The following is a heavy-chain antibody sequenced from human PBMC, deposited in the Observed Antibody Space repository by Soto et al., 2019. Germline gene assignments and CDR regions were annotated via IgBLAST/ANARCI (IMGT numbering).Heavy chain of an antibody. V-gene: IGHV3-43*01. J-gene: IGHJ5*02. CDR1: GFPFADYT. Sequence: GGSLRLSCAASGFPFADYTMHGVLQAPGKGLELGSLFSWDGGSTYYADSVKGRLTISRDNSKNSLYLQMNSLRTEDNALYYCAKGLGARGNWFDPWGQGTLVTVSS. CDR3: AKGLGARGNWFDP. CDR2: FSWDGGST. D-gene: IGHD1-26*01.